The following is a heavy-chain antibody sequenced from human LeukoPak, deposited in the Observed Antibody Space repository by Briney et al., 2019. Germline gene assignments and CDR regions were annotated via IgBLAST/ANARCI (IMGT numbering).Heavy chain of an antibody. CDR3: ARGVGTSSSPYYYYYYMDV. CDR1: GYTFTSYD. D-gene: IGHD6-6*01. V-gene: IGHV1-8*01. Sequence: ASVKVSCKTSGYTFTSYDNNWVRQATGQGLEWMGWMNPNSGNTGCAQKFQGRVTMTRNTSISTAYMELSSLRSEDTAVYYCARGVGTSSSPYYYYYYMDVWGKGTTVTVSS. CDR2: MNPNSGNT. J-gene: IGHJ6*03.